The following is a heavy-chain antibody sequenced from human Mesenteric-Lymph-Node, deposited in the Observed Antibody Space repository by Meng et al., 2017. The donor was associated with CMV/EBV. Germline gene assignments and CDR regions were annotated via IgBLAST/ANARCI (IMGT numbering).Heavy chain of an antibody. CDR2: ISWNSITI. J-gene: IGHJ6*02. CDR1: GFTFDDYA. D-gene: IGHD3-3*02. Sequence: SLKISCAASGFTFDDYAMHWVRQAPGKGLEWVSGISWNSITIAYADSVKGRFTISRDNAENSLYLQMNSLRVEDTALYYCAKDISRYYFYYGMDVWGQGTTVTVSS. V-gene: IGHV3-9*01. CDR3: AKDISRYYFYYGMDV.